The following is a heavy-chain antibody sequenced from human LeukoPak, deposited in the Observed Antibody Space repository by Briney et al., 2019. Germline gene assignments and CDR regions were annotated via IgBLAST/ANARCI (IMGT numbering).Heavy chain of an antibody. D-gene: IGHD4-17*01. CDR2: IYHSGST. J-gene: IGHJ5*02. CDR1: GGSISSGGYS. CDR3: ARSGDYGDLGWFDP. Sequence: SETPSLTCAVSGGSISSGGYSWSWIRQPPGKGLEWIGYIYHSGSTYYNPSLKSRVTISVDRSKNQFSPKLSSVTAADTAVYYCARSGDYGDLGWFDPWGQGTLVTVSS. V-gene: IGHV4-30-2*01.